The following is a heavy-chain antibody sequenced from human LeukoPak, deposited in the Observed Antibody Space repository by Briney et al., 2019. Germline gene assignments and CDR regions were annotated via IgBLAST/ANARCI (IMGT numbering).Heavy chain of an antibody. V-gene: IGHV4-4*02. CDR2: IYHSGST. CDR1: GGSISSSNW. J-gene: IGHJ3*02. Sequence: PSETLCLTCAVSGGSISSSNWWSWVRQPPGKGLEWIGEIYHSGSTNYNPSLKSRVTISVDKSKNQFSLKLSSVTAADTAVYYCARGGEIAALVDAFDIWGQGTMVTVSS. D-gene: IGHD6-6*01. CDR3: ARGGEIAALVDAFDI.